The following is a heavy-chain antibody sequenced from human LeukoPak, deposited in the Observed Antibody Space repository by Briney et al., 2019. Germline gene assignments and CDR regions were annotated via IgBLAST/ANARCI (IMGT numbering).Heavy chain of an antibody. CDR3: ARYSSSDGY. D-gene: IGHD6-6*01. Sequence: SETLSLTCTVSGGSISSSSYYWGWIRQPPGKGLGWIGSIYYSGSTYYNPSLKSRVTISVDTSKNQFSLKLSSVTAADTAVYYCARYSSSDGYWGQGTLVTVSP. V-gene: IGHV4-39*07. J-gene: IGHJ4*02. CDR1: GGSISSSSYY. CDR2: IYYSGST.